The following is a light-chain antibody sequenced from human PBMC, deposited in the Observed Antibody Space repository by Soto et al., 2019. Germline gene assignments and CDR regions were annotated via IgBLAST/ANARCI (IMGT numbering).Light chain of an antibody. CDR3: QQYNNWPRT. CDR1: QSVSSN. J-gene: IGKJ1*01. V-gene: IGKV3-15*01. CDR2: GAS. Sequence: ETVMTQSAATLSVSRGERATLSCRASQSVSSNLAWYQQKPGQAPRLLIYGASTRVTGIPARFSGSGSGTEFTLTISSLQSEDFAVYYCQQYNNWPRTFGQGTKVEIK.